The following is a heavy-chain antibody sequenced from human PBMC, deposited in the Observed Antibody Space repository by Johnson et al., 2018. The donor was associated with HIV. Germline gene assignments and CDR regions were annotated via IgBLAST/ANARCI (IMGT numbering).Heavy chain of an antibody. J-gene: IGHJ3*02. V-gene: IGHV3-30*04. CDR1: GFTFSNYA. CDR3: AKGREGSVWHEGVAFDI. CDR2: ISNDGSAK. Sequence: QVQLVESGGGVVQPGRSLRLSCAASGFTFSNYAIHWVRQAPGKGLEWVAIISNDGSAKYYADSVRGRFTISRDNSKDTLYLQRTSLRAEDTAVYYYAKGREGSVWHEGVAFDIWGQGTMVTVSS. D-gene: IGHD3-10*01.